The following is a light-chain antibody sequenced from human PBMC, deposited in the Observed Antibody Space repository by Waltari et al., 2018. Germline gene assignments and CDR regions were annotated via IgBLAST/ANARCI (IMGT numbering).Light chain of an antibody. J-gene: IGKJ2*01. CDR2: AVS. Sequence: ATLSCWASQSVGSSYLAWFQQKPGQAPRLLIYAVSSRATGVPDRFSGSGSGTDFTLTINRLEPEDSAVYYCQQSGSPPYTFGQGTKLEI. CDR1: QSVGSSY. CDR3: QQSGSPPYT. V-gene: IGKV3-20*01.